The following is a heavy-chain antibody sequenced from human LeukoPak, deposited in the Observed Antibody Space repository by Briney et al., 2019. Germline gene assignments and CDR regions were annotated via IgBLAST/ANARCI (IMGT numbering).Heavy chain of an antibody. CDR3: ARGSTGNWYFDL. CDR2: INPNSGGT. J-gene: IGHJ2*01. Sequence: GASVKVSCKASGYTFTGYYMHWVRQAPGQGLEWMGWINPNSGGTNYEQKFQGRVTMTRDTSISTAYMELSRLRSDDTAVYYCARGSTGNWYFDLWGRGTLVTVSS. V-gene: IGHV1-2*02. CDR1: GYTFTGYY. D-gene: IGHD2-2*01.